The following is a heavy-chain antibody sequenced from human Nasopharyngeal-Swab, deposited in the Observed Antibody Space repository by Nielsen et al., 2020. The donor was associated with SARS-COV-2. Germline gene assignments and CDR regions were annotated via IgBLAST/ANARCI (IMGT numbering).Heavy chain of an antibody. J-gene: IGHJ6*02. CDR2: IIPIFGTA. Sequence: SVKVSCKASGGTFSSYAISWVRQAPGQGLEWMGGIIPIFGTANYAQKLQGRVTMTTDTSTSTAYMELRSLRSDDTAVYYCARGIVVVVAATIAYYYYGMDVWGQGTTVTVSS. CDR1: GGTFSSYA. CDR3: ARGIVVVVAATIAYYYYGMDV. V-gene: IGHV1-69*05. D-gene: IGHD2-15*01.